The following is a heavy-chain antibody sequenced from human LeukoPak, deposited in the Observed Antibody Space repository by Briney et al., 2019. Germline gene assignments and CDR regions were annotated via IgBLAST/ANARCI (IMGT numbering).Heavy chain of an antibody. D-gene: IGHD5-12*01. J-gene: IGHJ5*02. V-gene: IGHV4-61*02. CDR2: IYTSGST. CDR3: ARGGPYMVALGT. Sequence: SETLSLTCTVSGGSISSSSYYWSWIRQPAGKGLEWIGRIYTSGSTNYNPSLKSRVTISVDTSKNQFSLKLSSVTAADTAVYYCARGGPYMVALGTWGQGTLVTVSS. CDR1: GGSISSSSYY.